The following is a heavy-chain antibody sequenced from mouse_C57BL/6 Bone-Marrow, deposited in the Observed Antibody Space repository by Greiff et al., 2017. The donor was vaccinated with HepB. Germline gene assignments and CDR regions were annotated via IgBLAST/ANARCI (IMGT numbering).Heavy chain of an antibody. D-gene: IGHD3-2*02. CDR2: IHPSDSDT. V-gene: IGHV1-74*01. CDR3: AISRPYPFAY. Sequence: VQLQQSGAELVKPGASVKVSCKASGYTFTSYWMHWVKQRPGQGLEWIGRIHPSDSDTNYNQKFKGKATLTVDKSSSTAYMQLSSLTSEDAAVYYCAISRPYPFAYWGQGTLVTVSA. J-gene: IGHJ3*01. CDR1: GYTFTSYW.